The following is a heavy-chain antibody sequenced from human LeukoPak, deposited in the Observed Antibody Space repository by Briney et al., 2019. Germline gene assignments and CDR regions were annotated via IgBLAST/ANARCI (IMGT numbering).Heavy chain of an antibody. Sequence: KPSETLSLTCTVSGGSISRYYWSWIRQPPRKGLEWIGYIYYSGSTNYNPSLKSRVTISLDTSKNQFSLKLNSVTAADTAVYYCARAERVWFGESFDCYGLDVWGQGTTVTVSS. V-gene: IGHV4-59*01. CDR3: ARAERVWFGESFDCYGLDV. J-gene: IGHJ6*02. CDR2: IYYSGST. D-gene: IGHD3-10*01. CDR1: GGSISRYY.